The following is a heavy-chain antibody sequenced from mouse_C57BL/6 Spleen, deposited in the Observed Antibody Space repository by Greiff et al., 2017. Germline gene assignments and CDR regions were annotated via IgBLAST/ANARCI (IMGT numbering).Heavy chain of an antibody. J-gene: IGHJ3*01. CDR1: GFNIKDDY. D-gene: IGHD2-4*01. CDR2: IDPENGDT. Sequence: VQLQQSGAELVRPGASVKLSCTASGFNIKDDYMHWVKQRPEQGLEWIGWIDPENGDTEYASKFQGKATITADTSSNTAYLQLSSLTSEDTAVYYCTTRYDYDGGFAYWGQGTLVTVSA. CDR3: TTRYDYDGGFAY. V-gene: IGHV14-4*01.